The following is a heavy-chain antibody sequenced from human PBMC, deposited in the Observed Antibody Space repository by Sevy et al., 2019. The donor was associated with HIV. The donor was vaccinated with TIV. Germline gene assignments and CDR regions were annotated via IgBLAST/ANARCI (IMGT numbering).Heavy chain of an antibody. Sequence: ASVKVSCKASGYTFTAYYMHWVRQAPGQGLEWMGRINPNSGGTNYAQKFQGRVTMTRDTSISTAYMELSGLRYDDTAVYHCARAYYYDSSAYYFDHWGQGTLVTVSS. D-gene: IGHD3-22*01. CDR1: GYTFTAYY. CDR3: ARAYYYDSSAYYFDH. CDR2: INPNSGGT. J-gene: IGHJ4*02. V-gene: IGHV1-2*06.